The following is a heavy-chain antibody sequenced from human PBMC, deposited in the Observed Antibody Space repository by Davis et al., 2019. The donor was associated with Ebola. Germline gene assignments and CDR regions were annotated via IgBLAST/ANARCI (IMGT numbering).Heavy chain of an antibody. J-gene: IGHJ6*02. V-gene: IGHV1-8*03. D-gene: IGHD2-21*01. CDR3: ARVGGDRDYYYGMDV. CDR1: GYTFTSYD. Sequence: GESLKISCKASGYTFTSYDINWVRQATGQGLEWMGWMNPNSGNTGYAQKFQGRVNITRNTSISTAYMELSSLRSEDTAVYYCARVGGDRDYYYGMDVWGQGTTVTVSS. CDR2: MNPNSGNT.